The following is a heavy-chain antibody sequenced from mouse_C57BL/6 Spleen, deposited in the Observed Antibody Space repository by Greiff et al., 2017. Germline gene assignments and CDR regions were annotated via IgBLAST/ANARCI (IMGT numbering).Heavy chain of an antibody. V-gene: IGHV5-4*01. D-gene: IGHD1-1*01. CDR1: GFTFSSYA. CDR2: ISDGGSYT. CDR3: ARERGSSRGDY. Sequence: EVQRVESGGGLVKPGGSLKLSCAASGFTFSSYAMSWVRQTPGKRLEWVATISDGGSYTYYPDNVKGRFTISRDNAKNNLYLQMSHLKSEDTAMYYCARERGSSRGDYWGQGTTLTVSS. J-gene: IGHJ2*01.